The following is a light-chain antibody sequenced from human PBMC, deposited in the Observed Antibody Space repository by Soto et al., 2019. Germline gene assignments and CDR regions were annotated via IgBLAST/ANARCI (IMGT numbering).Light chain of an antibody. J-gene: IGKJ2*01. CDR2: GAS. Sequence: EIVLTQSPGTLSLSPGERATLSCRASQSVRSNYLAWYQQKPGQAPRLLIYGASSRATGIPDRFSGTGSGTDFTLTISRLEPEDLAVYYCQQDGGSPYTFGHGTKLEIK. CDR3: QQDGGSPYT. V-gene: IGKV3-20*01. CDR1: QSVRSNY.